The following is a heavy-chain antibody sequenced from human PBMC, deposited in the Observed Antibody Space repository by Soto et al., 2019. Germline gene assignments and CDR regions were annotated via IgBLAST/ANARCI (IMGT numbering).Heavy chain of an antibody. D-gene: IGHD3-3*01. V-gene: IGHV3-48*03. CDR1: GFTFSSYE. Sequence: PGGSLRLSCAASGFTFSSYEMNWVRQAPGKGLGGLSYISGGGTIILYADSVKGRFTISRDNAKNSLYLRMTSLTGEKTAVSNFARGWDFWIDLYRSDAFDLWGQGTMVTVSS. J-gene: IGHJ3*01. CDR2: ISGGGTII. CDR3: ARGWDFWIDLYRSDAFDL.